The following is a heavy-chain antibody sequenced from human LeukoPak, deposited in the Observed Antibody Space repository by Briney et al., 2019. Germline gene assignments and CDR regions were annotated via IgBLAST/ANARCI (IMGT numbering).Heavy chain of an antibody. CDR3: ATGYSPLYYFDY. CDR2: INPNSGGT. CDR1: GYTFTGYY. J-gene: IGHJ4*02. D-gene: IGHD6-13*01. Sequence: ASVKVSCTASGYTFTGYYMHWVRQAPGQGLAWMGWINPNSGGTNYAQKFQGRVTMTRDTSISTAYMELSRLRSDDTAVYYCATGYSPLYYFDYWGQGTLVTVSS. V-gene: IGHV1-2*02.